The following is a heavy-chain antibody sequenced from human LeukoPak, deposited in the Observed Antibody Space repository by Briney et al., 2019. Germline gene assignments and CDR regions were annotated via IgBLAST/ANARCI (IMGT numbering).Heavy chain of an antibody. CDR1: GFTFGDYA. Sequence: GSLRLSCTASGFTFGDYAMSWVRPAPGKGLEWVGFIRSKAYGGTTEYAASVKGRFTISRDDSKSIAYLQMNSLKTEDTAVYYCYRYCSSTSCYRDFDYWGQGTLVTVSS. D-gene: IGHD2-2*02. CDR3: YRYCSSTSCYRDFDY. V-gene: IGHV3-49*04. J-gene: IGHJ4*02. CDR2: IRSKAYGGTT.